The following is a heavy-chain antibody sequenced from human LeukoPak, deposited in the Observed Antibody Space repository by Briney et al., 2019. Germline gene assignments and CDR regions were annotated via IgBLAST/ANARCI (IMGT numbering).Heavy chain of an antibody. Sequence: PGGSLRLSCAASGFTFSSYAMHWVRQAPGKGLEWVAVISYDGSDKYYADSVRGRFTIPRDISKNTLYLQMNSLRPEDTAVYYCARAAHRGFSFDYWGQGTLVTVSS. CDR2: ISYDGSDK. J-gene: IGHJ4*02. D-gene: IGHD3-10*01. V-gene: IGHV3-30*04. CDR3: ARAAHRGFSFDY. CDR1: GFTFSSYA.